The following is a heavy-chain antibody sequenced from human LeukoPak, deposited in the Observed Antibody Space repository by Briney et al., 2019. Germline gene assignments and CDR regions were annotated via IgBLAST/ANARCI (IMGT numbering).Heavy chain of an antibody. CDR3: ARADSSSWYYFDY. J-gene: IGHJ4*02. D-gene: IGHD6-13*01. CDR1: GYTFTGYY. Sequence: ASVKVSCKASGYTFTGYYMHWVRQAPGQGLEWMGWINPNSGSTNYAQKFQGRVTMTRDTSISTAYMELSRLRSDDTAVYYCARADSSSWYYFDYWGQGTLVTVSS. V-gene: IGHV1-2*02. CDR2: INPNSGST.